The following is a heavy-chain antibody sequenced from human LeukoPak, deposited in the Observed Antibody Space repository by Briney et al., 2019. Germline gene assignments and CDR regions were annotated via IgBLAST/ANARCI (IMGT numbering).Heavy chain of an antibody. Sequence: SETLSLTCTVSGYSISSGYFWGWIRQPPGKGLEWFGSIYHSGSTYYNPSLKSRVTISVDTSKNQFSLKLSSVTAADTAVYYCARDPYCSGGSCYPLDVWGQGTTVTVSS. CDR3: ARDPYCSGGSCYPLDV. D-gene: IGHD2-15*01. J-gene: IGHJ6*02. V-gene: IGHV4-38-2*02. CDR1: GYSISSGYF. CDR2: IYHSGST.